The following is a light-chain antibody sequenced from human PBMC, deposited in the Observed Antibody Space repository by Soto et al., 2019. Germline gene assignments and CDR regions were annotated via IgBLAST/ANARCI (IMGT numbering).Light chain of an antibody. CDR1: QTINNW. J-gene: IGKJ1*01. CDR2: HAS. CDR3: QHYNSYPWT. Sequence: DIQMTQSPSTLSASIGDRVTITCRASQTINNWLAWYQQKPGKAPNLLIYHASNLETGVPSRFSGSAFGTEFTLTIISLQPDDFATYYCQHYNSYPWTFGQGTKV. V-gene: IGKV1-5*01.